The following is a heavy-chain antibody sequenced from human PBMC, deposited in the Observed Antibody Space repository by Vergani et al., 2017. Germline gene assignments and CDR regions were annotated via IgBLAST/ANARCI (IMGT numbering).Heavy chain of an antibody. Sequence: QVQLVQSGAEVKKPGASVKVSCKASGYTFTGYYMHWVRQAPGQGLEWMGWINPNSGGTNYAQKFKGRVTMTRDTSISTDYMELSRLRSDDTAVYYCASSNWNHVRPIYAFDIWGQGTMVTVSS. V-gene: IGHV1-2*02. CDR3: ASSNWNHVRPIYAFDI. CDR1: GYTFTGYY. CDR2: INPNSGGT. J-gene: IGHJ3*02. D-gene: IGHD1-14*01.